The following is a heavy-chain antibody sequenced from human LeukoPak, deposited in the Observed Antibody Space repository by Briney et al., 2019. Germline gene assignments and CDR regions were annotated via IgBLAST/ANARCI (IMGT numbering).Heavy chain of an antibody. J-gene: IGHJ4*02. CDR1: GFTFSSYA. CDR2: IRYDGSNK. V-gene: IGHV3-30*02. Sequence: PGGSLRLSCAASGFTFSSYAMSWVRQAPGKGLEWVAFIRYDGSNKYYADSVKGRFTISRDNSKNTLYLQMNSLRAEDTAVYYCAKDPHTHDYGAFDYWGQGTLVTVSS. CDR3: AKDPHTHDYGAFDY. D-gene: IGHD4-17*01.